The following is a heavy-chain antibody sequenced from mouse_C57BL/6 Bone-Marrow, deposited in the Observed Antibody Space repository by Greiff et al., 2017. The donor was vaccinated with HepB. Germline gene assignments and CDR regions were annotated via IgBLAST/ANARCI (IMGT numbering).Heavy chain of an antibody. CDR2: IYPGSGNT. Sequence: VQRVESGAELVRPGASVKLSCKASGYTFTDYYINWVKQRPGQGLEWIARIYPGSGNTYYNEKFKGKATLTAEKSSSTAYMQLSSLTSEDSAVYFCARGGTTVVATDYFGDWGQGTTLTVAS. D-gene: IGHD1-1*01. CDR1: GYTFTDYY. J-gene: IGHJ2*01. CDR3: ARGGTTVVATDYFGD. V-gene: IGHV1-76*01.